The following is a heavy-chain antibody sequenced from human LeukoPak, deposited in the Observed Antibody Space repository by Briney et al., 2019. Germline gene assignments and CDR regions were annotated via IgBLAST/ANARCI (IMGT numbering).Heavy chain of an antibody. CDR3: ARPLLPGDYYSFDI. D-gene: IGHD2-21*02. J-gene: IGHJ3*02. CDR2: IYAGDSDT. Sequence: GESLKISCKHSEYSFPNYCIGWVRQMPGKGLEWMGIIYAGDSDTRYSPSFQDQVTISADKSISTAYLQWSSLKPSDTAMYYCARPLLPGDYYSFDIWGQGTMVTVSS. CDR1: EYSFPNYC. V-gene: IGHV5-51*01.